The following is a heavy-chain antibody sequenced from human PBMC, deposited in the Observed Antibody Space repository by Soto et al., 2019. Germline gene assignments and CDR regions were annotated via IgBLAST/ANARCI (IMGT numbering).Heavy chain of an antibody. CDR2: INPNSGGT. CDR1: GYTFTGYY. CDR3: ASSALPSIAVADYYYGMDV. V-gene: IGHV1-2*02. Sequence: VASVKVSCKASGYTFTGYYMHWVRQAPGQGLEWMGWINPNSGGTNYAQKFQGRVTMTRDTSISTAYMELSRLRSDDTAVYYCASSALPSIAVADYYYGMDVWGRGTTVTVSS. D-gene: IGHD6-19*01. J-gene: IGHJ6*02.